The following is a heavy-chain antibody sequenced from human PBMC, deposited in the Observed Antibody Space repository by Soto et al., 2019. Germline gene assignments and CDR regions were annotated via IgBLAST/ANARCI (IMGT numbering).Heavy chain of an antibody. D-gene: IGHD2-21*02. CDR1: GFTFSNYA. Sequence: EVQLLDSGGGLVQPGGSLRLSCAASGFTFSNYAMNWVRQAPGKGLEWVSAISGSGTGTDYADSVKGRFTISRDNSKNSPSRQMNSLRSEHTAVYYCAKVPLPPYCLVSWGQGTLVPVSS. J-gene: IGHJ4*02. CDR3: AKVPLPPYCLVS. V-gene: IGHV3-23*01. CDR2: ISGSGTGT.